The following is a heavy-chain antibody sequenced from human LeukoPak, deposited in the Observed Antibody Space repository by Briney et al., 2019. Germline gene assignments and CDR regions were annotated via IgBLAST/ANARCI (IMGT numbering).Heavy chain of an antibody. CDR3: AREGVAATGLDY. Sequence: ASVKGSCKASGYTFSIYNMHWVRQAPGQGLGWMGIINPSGGSASDAQKFQGRLTMTRDTSTSTLYMELSSLRSEDTAVYYCAREGVAATGLDYWGQGTLVTVSS. D-gene: IGHD6-13*01. V-gene: IGHV1-46*01. CDR2: INPSGGSA. CDR1: GYTFSIYN. J-gene: IGHJ4*02.